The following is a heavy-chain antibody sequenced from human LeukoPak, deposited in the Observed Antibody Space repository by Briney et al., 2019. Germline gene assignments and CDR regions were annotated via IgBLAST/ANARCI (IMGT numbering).Heavy chain of an antibody. Sequence: PGRSLRLSCAASGFTFSSYGMHWVRQAPGKGLEWVAFIWYDGINKYYADSVKGRFTISRDNSKNTRYLQMNSLRAEDTAVYYCARDPRAYYDTSGYTFDSWGQGTLVTVSS. CDR1: GFTFSSYG. D-gene: IGHD3-22*01. J-gene: IGHJ4*02. CDR3: ARDPRAYYDTSGYTFDS. V-gene: IGHV3-33*01. CDR2: IWYDGINK.